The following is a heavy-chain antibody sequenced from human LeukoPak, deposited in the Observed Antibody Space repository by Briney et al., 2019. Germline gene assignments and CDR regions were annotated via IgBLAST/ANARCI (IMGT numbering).Heavy chain of an antibody. CDR3: ARDGRGPLTNGQYYYYGMDV. CDR2: TYYRSKWFY. D-gene: IGHD1-26*01. CDR1: GDSVTSNSAA. V-gene: IGHV6-1*01. J-gene: IGHJ6*02. Sequence: SQTLSLTCAISGDSVTSNSAAWNWIRQSPSRGLEWLGRTYYRSKWFYDYAVSVKSRITIKSDTSKNQFSLQLNSVTPEDTAVYYCARDGRGPLTNGQYYYYGMDVWGQGTTVTVSS.